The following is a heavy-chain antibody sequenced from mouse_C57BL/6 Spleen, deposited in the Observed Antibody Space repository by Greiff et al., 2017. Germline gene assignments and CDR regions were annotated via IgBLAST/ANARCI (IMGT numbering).Heavy chain of an antibody. Sequence: QVQLKESGPGLVQPSQSLSITCTVSGFSLTSYGVHWVRQSPGKGLEWLGVIWRGGSTDYNAAFMSRLSITKDNSKSQVFFKLNSLQADDTAIYYCAKNSGSSYAMDYWGQGTSVTVSS. D-gene: IGHD1-3*01. CDR3: AKNSGSSYAMDY. CDR1: GFSLTSYG. CDR2: IWRGGST. V-gene: IGHV2-5*01. J-gene: IGHJ4*01.